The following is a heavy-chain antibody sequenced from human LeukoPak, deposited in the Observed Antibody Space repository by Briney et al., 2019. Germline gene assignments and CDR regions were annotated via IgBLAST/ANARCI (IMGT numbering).Heavy chain of an antibody. CDR3: TTGSTTAASFTLYYYYYYGMDV. CDR1: GFTFNTAW. V-gene: IGHV3-15*01. J-gene: IGHJ6*02. CDR2: IKSKTDGGTT. D-gene: IGHD5/OR15-5a*01. Sequence: GGSLRLSCAASGFTFNTAWMSWVRQAPGKGLEWVGRIKSKTDGGTTDYAAPVKGRFTISRDDSKNTLYLQMNSLKTEDTAVYYCTTGSTTAASFTLYYYYYYGMDVWGQGTTVTVSS.